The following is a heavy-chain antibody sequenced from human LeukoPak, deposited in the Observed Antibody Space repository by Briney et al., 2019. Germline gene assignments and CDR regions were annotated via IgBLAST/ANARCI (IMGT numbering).Heavy chain of an antibody. D-gene: IGHD4-17*01. CDR1: GFTFSSYW. CDR3: AKGEYGDFPNPTFDY. V-gene: IGHV3-23*01. CDR2: ISGSGGST. Sequence: GGSLRLSCAASGFTFSSYWMSWVRQAPGKGLEWVSAISGSGGSTYYADFVKGRFTISRDNSKNTLYLQMNSLRAEDTAVYDCAKGEYGDFPNPTFDYWGQGTLVTVSS. J-gene: IGHJ4*02.